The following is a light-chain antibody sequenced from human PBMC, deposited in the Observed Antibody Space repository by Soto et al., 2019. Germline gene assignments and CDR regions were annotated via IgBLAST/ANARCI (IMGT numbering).Light chain of an antibody. CDR3: SSYTSSGSPVV. Sequence: QSALTQPASVSGSPGQSITISCTGTSSDVAGYKYVSWYQQHPGKAPKLIIYEVSSRPSGVSNRFSGSKSGDTASLTISGVQAEDEADYFCSSYTSSGSPVVFGGGTKLNVL. J-gene: IGLJ2*01. V-gene: IGLV2-14*01. CDR1: SSDVAGYKY. CDR2: EVS.